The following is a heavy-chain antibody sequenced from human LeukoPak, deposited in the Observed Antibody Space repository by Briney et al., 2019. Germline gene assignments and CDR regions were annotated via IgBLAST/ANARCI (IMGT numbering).Heavy chain of an antibody. D-gene: IGHD1-26*01. CDR1: GYTFTSYG. CDR2: ISAYNGNT. V-gene: IGHV1-18*01. Sequence: ASVKVSCKASGYTFTSYGISWVRQAPGQGLEWMGWISAYNGNTNYAQKLQGRVTMTTDTSTSTAYMELRSLRSDDTAVYYCARDPSSYRYYYYGMDVWGQGTTVTVPS. J-gene: IGHJ6*02. CDR3: ARDPSSYRYYYYGMDV.